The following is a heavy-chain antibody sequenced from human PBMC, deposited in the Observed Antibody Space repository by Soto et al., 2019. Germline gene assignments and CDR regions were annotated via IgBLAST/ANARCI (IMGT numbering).Heavy chain of an antibody. CDR2: ISYDGSNK. J-gene: IGHJ6*02. D-gene: IGHD7-27*01. CDR3: AKDLLGPGRAYGMDV. CDR1: GFTFSSYG. Sequence: QVQLVESGGGVVQPGRSLRLSCAASGFTFSSYGMHWVRQAPGKGLEWVAVISYDGSNKYYADSVKGRFTISRDNSKNTLYLQMNSLRAEDTAVYYLAKDLLGPGRAYGMDVWGQGTTVTVSS. V-gene: IGHV3-30*18.